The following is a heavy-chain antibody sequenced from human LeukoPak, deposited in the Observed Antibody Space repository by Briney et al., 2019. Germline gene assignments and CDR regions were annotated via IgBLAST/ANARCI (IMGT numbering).Heavy chain of an antibody. Sequence: GGSLRLSCAASGFTFDDYAMHWVRQAPGKGLEWVSGINWNSGSIGYADSVKGRFTISRDNAKNSLYLQMNSLRAEDTALYYCAKTLAAAGDDAFDIWGQGTMVTVSS. CDR3: AKTLAAAGDDAFDI. D-gene: IGHD6-13*01. CDR2: INWNSGSI. V-gene: IGHV3-9*01. J-gene: IGHJ3*02. CDR1: GFTFDDYA.